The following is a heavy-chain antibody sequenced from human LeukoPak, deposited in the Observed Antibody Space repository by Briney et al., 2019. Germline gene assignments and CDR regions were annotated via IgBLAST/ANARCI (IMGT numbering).Heavy chain of an antibody. CDR3: AKDIGNYGYFDY. CDR1: GFTFSSYG. V-gene: IGHV3-30*02. D-gene: IGHD3-16*01. Sequence: PGGSLRHSCAASGFTFSSYGMHWVRQAPGKGLEWVAFIRYDGSNKYYADSVKGRFTISRDNSKNTLYLQMNSLRAEDTAVYYCAKDIGNYGYFDYWGQGTLVTVSS. J-gene: IGHJ4*02. CDR2: IRYDGSNK.